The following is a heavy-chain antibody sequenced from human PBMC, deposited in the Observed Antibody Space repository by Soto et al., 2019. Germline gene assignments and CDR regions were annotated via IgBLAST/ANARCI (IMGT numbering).Heavy chain of an antibody. CDR3: ATTRTTWYTD. CDR1: GLTFSSYA. CDR2: ISGNGAST. J-gene: IGHJ4*02. V-gene: IGHV3-23*01. D-gene: IGHD6-13*01. Sequence: EVQLLESGGGLVQPGGSLRLSCAASGLTFSSYAMTWVRQAPGKGLQWVSTISGNGASTYYADSVKGRFTVSRDNSRNPLYLQLNSLRTEHTALYYCATTRTTWYTDWGQGTLVTVSS.